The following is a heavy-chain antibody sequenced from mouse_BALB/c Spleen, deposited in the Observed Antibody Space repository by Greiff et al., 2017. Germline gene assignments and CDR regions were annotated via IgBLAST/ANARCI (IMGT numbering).Heavy chain of an antibody. J-gene: IGHJ4*01. CDR1: GFTFSSFG. Sequence: EVQGVESGGGLVQPGGSRKLSCAASGFTFSSFGMHWVRQAPEKGLEWVAYISSGSSTIYYADTVKGRFTISRDNPKNTLFLQMTSLRSEDTAMYYCARRDYDYKDYAMDYWGQGTSVTVSS. D-gene: IGHD2-4*01. CDR2: ISSGSSTI. V-gene: IGHV5-17*02. CDR3: ARRDYDYKDYAMDY.